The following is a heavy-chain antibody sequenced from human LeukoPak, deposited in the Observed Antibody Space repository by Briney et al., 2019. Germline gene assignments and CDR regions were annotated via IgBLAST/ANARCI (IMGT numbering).Heavy chain of an antibody. CDR1: GFTFSSYW. J-gene: IGHJ6*02. Sequence: GGSLRLSCAASGFTFSSYWMSWVRQAPRKGLEWVANIKQDGSEKYYVDSVKGRFTISRDNAKNSLYLQMNSLRAEDTALYYCAKDKGSTGDYPWDYYYGMDVWGQGTTVTVSS. V-gene: IGHV3-7*03. CDR3: AKDKGSTGDYPWDYYYGMDV. D-gene: IGHD4-17*01. CDR2: IKQDGSEK.